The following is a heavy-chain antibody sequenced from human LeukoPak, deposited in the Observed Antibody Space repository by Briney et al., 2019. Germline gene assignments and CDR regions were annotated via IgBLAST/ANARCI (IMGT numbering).Heavy chain of an antibody. CDR2: ISSSSSTI. CDR3: ARDGGRGWLQAVGLPADY. J-gene: IGHJ4*02. CDR1: GFTFSSYS. V-gene: IGHV3-48*04. Sequence: PGGSLRLSCAASGFTFSSYSMNWVRQAPGKGLEWVSYISSSSSTIYYADSVKGRFTISRDNAKNSLYLQMNSLRAEDTAVYYCARDGGRGWLQAVGLPADYWGQETLVTVSS. D-gene: IGHD5-24*01.